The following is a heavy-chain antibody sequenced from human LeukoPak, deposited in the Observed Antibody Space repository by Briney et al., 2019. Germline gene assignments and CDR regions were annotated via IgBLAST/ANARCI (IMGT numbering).Heavy chain of an antibody. CDR2: INHSGST. Sequence: PGGSLRLSCEASGITFSSYAMSWVRQAPGKGLEWIGEINHSGSTNYNPSLKSRVTISVDTSKNQFSLKLSSVTAADTAVYYCARGRFNYDFWSGYLNWFDPWGQGTLVTVSS. J-gene: IGHJ5*02. CDR1: GITFSSYA. CDR3: ARGRFNYDFWSGYLNWFDP. D-gene: IGHD3-3*01. V-gene: IGHV4-34*01.